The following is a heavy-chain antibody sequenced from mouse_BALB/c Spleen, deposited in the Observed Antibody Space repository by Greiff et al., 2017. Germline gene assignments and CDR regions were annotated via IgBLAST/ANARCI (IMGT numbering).Heavy chain of an antibody. J-gene: IGHJ3*01. D-gene: IGHD2-1*01. V-gene: IGHV1-54*01. Sequence: QVQLQQSGAELVRPGTSVKVSCKASGYAFTNYLIEWVKQRPGQGLEWIGVINPGSGGTNYNEKFKGKATLTSDKSSSTAYMELSSLTSEDSAVYYCARSMGNYAAGLAYWGQGTLVTVSA. CDR2: INPGSGGT. CDR3: ARSMGNYAAGLAY. CDR1: GYAFTNYL.